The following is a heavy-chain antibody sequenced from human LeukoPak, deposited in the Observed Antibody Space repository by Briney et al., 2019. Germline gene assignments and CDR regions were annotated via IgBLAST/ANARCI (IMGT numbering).Heavy chain of an antibody. V-gene: IGHV4-61*02. D-gene: IGHD6-13*01. Sequence: APQTLSLTCTVSGDSISSGGYSWSWIRQPAGKGLEWIGRIYNSGSTNYNPSLKSRVTISVDTSKNQVSLKLSSVTAADTAVYFCARVFSYSSSWSFDYWGLGTLVTVSS. CDR2: IYNSGST. CDR1: GDSISSGGYS. CDR3: ARVFSYSSSWSFDY. J-gene: IGHJ4*02.